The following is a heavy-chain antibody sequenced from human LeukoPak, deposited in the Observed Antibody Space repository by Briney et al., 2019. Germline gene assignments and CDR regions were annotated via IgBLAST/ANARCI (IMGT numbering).Heavy chain of an antibody. J-gene: IGHJ4*02. Sequence: SETLSLTCTVSGVSISSYYWSWIRQPPGKGLEWIGYIYYSGSTNYNPSLKSRVTISVDTSKNQFSLKLSSVTAADTAVYYCARGVGSSWYRDWGQGTLVTVSS. V-gene: IGHV4-59*01. D-gene: IGHD6-13*01. CDR2: IYYSGST. CDR1: GVSISSYY. CDR3: ARGVGSSWYRD.